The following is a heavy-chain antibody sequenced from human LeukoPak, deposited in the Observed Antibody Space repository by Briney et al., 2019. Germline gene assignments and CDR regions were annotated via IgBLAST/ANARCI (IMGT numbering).Heavy chain of an antibody. D-gene: IGHD2-2*01. CDR1: GASMGSDSYS. V-gene: IGHV4-39*02. Sequence: SETLSLTCNVSGASMGSDSYSWVWLRQPPGTALEWLGSVYYSGSTYYTPSRKSRVTISVDMSRNHFSLRLNSVAAADTAVYYCARRYKDMVVVPAVFYFDYWGRGILVTVSS. CDR3: ARRYKDMVVVPAVFYFDY. J-gene: IGHJ4*02. CDR2: VYYSGST.